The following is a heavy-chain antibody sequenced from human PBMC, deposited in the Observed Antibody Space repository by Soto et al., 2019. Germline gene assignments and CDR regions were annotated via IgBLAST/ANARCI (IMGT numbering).Heavy chain of an antibody. Sequence: LRLSFATSGFSFSNYAMSWVRQAPGKGLEWVAAITSVGYTYYVDSLKGRFTISRDNSKNTLYLQMNSLRAEDTAVYYCAKDLIDYSNSYFDYWGQGTLVTVSS. CDR1: GFSFSNYA. CDR3: AKDLIDYSNSYFDY. J-gene: IGHJ4*02. D-gene: IGHD4-4*01. V-gene: IGHV3-23*01. CDR2: ITSVGYT.